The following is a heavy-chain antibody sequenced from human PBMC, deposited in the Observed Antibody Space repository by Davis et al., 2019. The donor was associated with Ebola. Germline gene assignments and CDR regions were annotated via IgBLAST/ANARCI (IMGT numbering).Heavy chain of an antibody. CDR3: AIGNPNVDTAMVPFDY. D-gene: IGHD5-18*01. V-gene: IGHV1-69*13. Sequence: SVKVSCKASGYRFTDYYIHWVRQAPGQGLEWMGGIIPIFGTANYAQKFQGRVTITADESTSTAYMELSSLRSEDTAVYYCAIGNPNVDTAMVPFDYWGQGTLVTVSS. J-gene: IGHJ4*02. CDR2: IIPIFGTA. CDR1: GYRFTDYY.